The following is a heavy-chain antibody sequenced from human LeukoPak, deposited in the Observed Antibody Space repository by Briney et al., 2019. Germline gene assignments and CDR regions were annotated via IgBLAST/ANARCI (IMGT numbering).Heavy chain of an antibody. CDR2: INELGHT. V-gene: IGHV3-23*01. Sequence: GGSLRLSCAASGFTFNHYAMSWVRQAPGKGLEWVSGINELGHTFYADSVKGRFTISRDNSKNTVFLQMNSLSGDDTAEYFCARDHGSQHSGAWYVFDYWGRGTLVTVSS. D-gene: IGHD6-19*01. CDR1: GFTFNHYA. CDR3: ARDHGSQHSGAWYVFDY. J-gene: IGHJ4*02.